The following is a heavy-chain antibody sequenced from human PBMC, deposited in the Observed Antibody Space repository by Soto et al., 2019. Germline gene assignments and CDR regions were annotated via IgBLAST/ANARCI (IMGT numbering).Heavy chain of an antibody. V-gene: IGHV2-5*02. CDR2: IYWDDDK. Sequence: QITLKESGPTLVRPTQTLTLTCTFSGFSLTTSGVGVGWIRQPLGKALEWLAVIYWDDDKRHSSSLKSRITINKNNSKNQVVLTMTNIDPVDTATYYCAHHADYSLGSYSFDYWGQGTLVTVSS. CDR1: GFSLTTSGVG. D-gene: IGHD3-10*01. CDR3: AHHADYSLGSYSFDY. J-gene: IGHJ4*02.